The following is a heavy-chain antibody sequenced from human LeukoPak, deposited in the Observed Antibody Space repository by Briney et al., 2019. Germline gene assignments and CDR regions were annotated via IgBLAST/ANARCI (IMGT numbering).Heavy chain of an antibody. D-gene: IGHD6-13*01. CDR2: IYSGGST. CDR3: ASGIAAAYYFDY. V-gene: IGHV3-53*01. J-gene: IGHJ4*02. CDR1: GFTVSSNY. Sequence: GGSLRLSCAASGFTVSSNYMGWVRQAPGKGLEWVSVIYSGGSTYYADSVKGRFTISRDNSKNALYLQMNSLRAEDTAVYYCASGIAAAYYFDYWGQGTLVTVSS.